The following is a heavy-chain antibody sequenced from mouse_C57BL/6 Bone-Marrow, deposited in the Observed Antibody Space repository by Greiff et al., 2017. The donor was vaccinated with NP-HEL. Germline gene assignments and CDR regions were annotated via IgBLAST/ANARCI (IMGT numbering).Heavy chain of an antibody. V-gene: IGHV1-9*01. CDR2: ILPGSGST. J-gene: IGHJ2*01. CDR1: GYTFTGYW. CDR3: ARGPFYGSSYKLSYFDY. Sequence: VKLQESGAELMKPGASVKLSCKATGYTFTGYWIEWVKQRPGHGLEWIGEILPGSGSTNYNEKFKGKATFTADTSSNTAYMQLSSLTTEDSAIYYCARGPFYGSSYKLSYFDYWGQGTTLTVSS. D-gene: IGHD1-1*01.